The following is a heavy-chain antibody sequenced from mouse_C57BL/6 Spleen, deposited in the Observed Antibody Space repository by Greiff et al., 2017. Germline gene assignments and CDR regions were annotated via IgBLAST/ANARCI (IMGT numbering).Heavy chain of an antibody. CDR3: AREHMGYYAMDY. CDR2: IYPRSGNT. CDR1: GYTFTSSG. J-gene: IGHJ4*01. D-gene: IGHD1-1*02. V-gene: IGHV1-81*01. Sequence: QVQLQQSGAELARPGASVKLSCKASGYTFTSSGISWVKQRTGQGLEWIGEIYPRSGNTYYNEKFKGKATLTADKSSSTAYMELRSLTSEDSAVYFCAREHMGYYAMDYWGQGTSVTVSS.